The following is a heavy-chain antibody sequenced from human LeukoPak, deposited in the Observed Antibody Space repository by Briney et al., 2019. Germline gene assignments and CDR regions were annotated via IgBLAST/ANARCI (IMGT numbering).Heavy chain of an antibody. J-gene: IGHJ4*02. CDR2: IYTSGST. Sequence: SETLSLTCTVSGGSISSYYWSWIRQPAGKGLEWIGRIYTSGSTNYDPSLKSRVTMSVDTSKNQFSLKLSSVTAADTAVYYCAGEYYYDSSGYYRWGQGTLVTVSS. CDR3: AGEYYYDSSGYYR. D-gene: IGHD3-22*01. V-gene: IGHV4-4*07. CDR1: GGSISSYY.